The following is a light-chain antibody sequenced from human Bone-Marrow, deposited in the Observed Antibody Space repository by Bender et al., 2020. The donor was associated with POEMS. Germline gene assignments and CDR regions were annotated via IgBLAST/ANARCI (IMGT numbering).Light chain of an antibody. CDR2: EVF. CDR3: CSYVGSSTFYV. CDR1: SSDVESYDV. Sequence: QSALTQPASVSGSPGQSITISCTGTSSDVESYDVVSWYQHHPGKAPKLMIYEVFKRPSGVSNRFSGSKSGNMASLTISGLQAEDEADYYCCSYVGSSTFYVFGSGTKVTVL. J-gene: IGLJ1*01. V-gene: IGLV2-23*02.